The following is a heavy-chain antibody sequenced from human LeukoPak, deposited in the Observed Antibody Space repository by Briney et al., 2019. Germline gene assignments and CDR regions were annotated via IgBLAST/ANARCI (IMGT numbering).Heavy chain of an antibody. CDR3: AKDFAYYYYYGSGSTQDAFDI. D-gene: IGHD3-10*01. J-gene: IGHJ3*02. CDR2: ISGSGGST. Sequence: YPGGSLRLSCAASGFTFSSYGMSWVRQAPGKGLEWVSGISGSGGSTYYADSVKGRFTISRDNSKNTLYLQMNSLRAEDTAVYYCAKDFAYYYYYGSGSTQDAFDIWGQGTMVTVSS. V-gene: IGHV3-23*01. CDR1: GFTFSSYG.